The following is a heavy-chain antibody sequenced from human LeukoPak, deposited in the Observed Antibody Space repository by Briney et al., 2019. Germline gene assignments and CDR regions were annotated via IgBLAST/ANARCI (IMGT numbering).Heavy chain of an antibody. J-gene: IGHJ4*02. CDR2: ISSSGSDI. D-gene: IGHD2-2*01. V-gene: IGHV3-21*01. CDR1: GFTFSSCT. Sequence: GGSLRLSCAASGFTFSSCTMNWVRQAPGKGLEWVSSISSSGSDIFYADSVKGRFTISRDNAKTSLYLKMNSLRDENTAVYCCARITPQHVAVVPAAPDYWGQGTLVTVSS. CDR3: ARITPQHVAVVPAAPDY.